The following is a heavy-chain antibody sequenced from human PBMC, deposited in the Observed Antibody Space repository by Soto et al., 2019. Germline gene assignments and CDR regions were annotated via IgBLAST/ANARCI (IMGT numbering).Heavy chain of an antibody. Sequence: QVDLVQSGAEVKKPGASVTISCKASGSAITRYYIHWVRQAPGRGLEWMGIINPGGGSASYAQKFQDRITIDKDTSTGTVYMDFRSLRTKDTAVYYCARDTSGWSLNGLDVWGQGTTVNVSS. D-gene: IGHD6-19*01. V-gene: IGHV1-46*01. CDR3: ARDTSGWSLNGLDV. CDR1: GSAITRYY. J-gene: IGHJ6*02. CDR2: INPGGGSA.